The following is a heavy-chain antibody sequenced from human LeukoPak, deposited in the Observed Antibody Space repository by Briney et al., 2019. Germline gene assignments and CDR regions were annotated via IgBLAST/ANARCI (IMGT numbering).Heavy chain of an antibody. CDR3: ARDGYDFWSGYYLY. CDR1: GFTVSSNY. J-gene: IGHJ4*02. Sequence: GGSLRLSCAASGFTVSSNYMSWVRQAPGKGLEWVSVIYSTNTTYYADSVKGRFTLSRDNSKNTLYLQMNSLRAEDTAVYYCARDGYDFWSGYYLYWGQGTLVTVSS. D-gene: IGHD3-3*01. CDR2: IYSTNTT. V-gene: IGHV3-53*01.